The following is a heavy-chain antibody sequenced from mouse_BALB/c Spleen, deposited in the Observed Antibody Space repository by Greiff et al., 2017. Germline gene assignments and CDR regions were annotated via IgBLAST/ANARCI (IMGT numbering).Heavy chain of an antibody. CDR3: VITTAPHYAMDY. Sequence: QVHVKQPGAELVKPGASVKLSCKASGYTFTSYWMHWVKQRPGQGLEWIGEINPSNGRTNYNEKFKSKATLTVDKSSSTAYMQLSSLTSEDSAVYYCVITTAPHYAMDYWGQGTSVTVSS. CDR2: INPSNGRT. V-gene: IGHV1S81*02. J-gene: IGHJ4*01. CDR1: GYTFTSYW. D-gene: IGHD1-2*01.